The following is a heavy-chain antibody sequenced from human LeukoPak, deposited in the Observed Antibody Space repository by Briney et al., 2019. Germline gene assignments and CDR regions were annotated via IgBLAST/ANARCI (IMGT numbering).Heavy chain of an antibody. J-gene: IGHJ5*02. V-gene: IGHV3-21*01. CDR2: ISSSSIYI. CDR3: ARGRALGSPRGWFDP. CDR1: GFTFSRYS. Sequence: RPGGSLRLSCAASGFTFSRYSMNWVRQAPGKGLEWVSSISSSSIYIYYADSVKGRFTISRDNAKNSLYLQMNSLRAEDTAVYYCARGRALGSPRGWFDPWGQGTLVTVSS.